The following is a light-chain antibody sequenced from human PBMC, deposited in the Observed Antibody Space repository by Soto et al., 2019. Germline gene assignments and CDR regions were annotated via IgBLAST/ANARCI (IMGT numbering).Light chain of an antibody. CDR3: QQYNNWPIYT. V-gene: IGKV3-15*01. Sequence: EIVMTQSPATLAVSPGERATLSCRASQSVSSNLAWFQQKPGQAPSLLLYDASTRATGIPARFSGSGSGTEFTLTISSLQSEDFATYYCQQYNNWPIYTFGQGTQLEI. CDR2: DAS. J-gene: IGKJ2*01. CDR1: QSVSSN.